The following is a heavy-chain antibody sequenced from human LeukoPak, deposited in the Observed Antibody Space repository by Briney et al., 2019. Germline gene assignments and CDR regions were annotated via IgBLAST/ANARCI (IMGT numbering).Heavy chain of an antibody. J-gene: IGHJ3*02. CDR3: ARDKPDVDTAMVRDAFDI. Sequence: GSLRLSCAASGFTFSDYYMNWVPQAPGKGLEWIGEIYHSGSTNYNPSLKSRVTISVDKSKNQFSLKLSSVTAADTAVYYCARDKPDVDTAMVRDAFDIWGQGTMITVSS. CDR2: IYHSGST. CDR1: GFTFSDYY. D-gene: IGHD5-18*01. V-gene: IGHV4-34*01.